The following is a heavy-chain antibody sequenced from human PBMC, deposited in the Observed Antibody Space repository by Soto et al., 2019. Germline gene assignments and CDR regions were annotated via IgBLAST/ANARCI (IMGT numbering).Heavy chain of an antibody. Sequence: PSETLSLTCTVSGGTISSGDYYCSWFRQPPGKGLEWIGYMHYNGYTSYNPSLRSRVTISVDTSKNQFSLKLTSVTVADAALYYCARGIWVRGIIGFNWFDPWGQGTLVTVSS. J-gene: IGHJ5*02. V-gene: IGHV4-61*08. CDR3: ARGIWVRGIIGFNWFDP. D-gene: IGHD3-10*01. CDR1: GGTISSGDYY. CDR2: MHYNGYT.